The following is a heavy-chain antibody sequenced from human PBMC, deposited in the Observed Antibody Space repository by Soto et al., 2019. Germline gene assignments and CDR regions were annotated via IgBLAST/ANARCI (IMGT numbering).Heavy chain of an antibody. CDR1: GYTFTSYA. Sequence: AASVKVSCKASGYTFTSYAMHWVRQAPGQRLEWMGWINAGNGNTKYSQKFQGRVTITRDTSASTAYMELSSLRSEDTAVYYCARPLSSGYSYFDYWGQGTLVTVSS. CDR2: INAGNGNT. D-gene: IGHD3-22*01. J-gene: IGHJ4*02. V-gene: IGHV1-3*01. CDR3: ARPLSSGYSYFDY.